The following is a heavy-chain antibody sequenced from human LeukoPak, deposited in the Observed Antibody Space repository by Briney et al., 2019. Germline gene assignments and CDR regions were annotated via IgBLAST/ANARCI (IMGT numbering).Heavy chain of an antibody. CDR2: ISSSSSYI. Sequence: PGGSLRLSCAASGFTFSSYSMNRVRQAPGKGLEWVSSISSSSSYIYYADSVKGRFTISRDNAKNSLYLQMNSLRAEDTAVYYCARDRGGITSDYWGQGTLVTVSS. V-gene: IGHV3-21*01. J-gene: IGHJ4*02. CDR3: ARDRGGITSDY. D-gene: IGHD3-10*01. CDR1: GFTFSSYS.